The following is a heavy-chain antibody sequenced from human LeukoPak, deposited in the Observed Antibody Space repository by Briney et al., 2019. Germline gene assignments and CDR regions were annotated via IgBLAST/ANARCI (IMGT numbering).Heavy chain of an antibody. V-gene: IGHV3-30*04. CDR3: ARDQFQRWLVGDAFDI. CDR1: GFTFSSYA. CDR2: ISYDGSNK. Sequence: GGSLRLSCAASGFTFSSYAMSWVRQAPGKGLEWVTVISYDGSNKYYADSVKGRFTISRDNSKNTLYLQMNSLRAEDTAAYYCARDQFQRWLVGDAFDIWGQGTMVTVSS. D-gene: IGHD6-19*01. J-gene: IGHJ3*02.